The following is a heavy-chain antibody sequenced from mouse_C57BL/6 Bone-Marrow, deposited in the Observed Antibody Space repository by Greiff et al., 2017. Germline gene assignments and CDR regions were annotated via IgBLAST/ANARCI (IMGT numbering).Heavy chain of an antibody. CDR1: GFNIKDDY. V-gene: IGHV14-4*01. J-gene: IGHJ2*01. D-gene: IGHD3-3*01. CDR3: TTGLRRDFDY. CDR2: IDPENGDT. Sequence: VQLQQSGAELVRPGASVKLSCTASGFNIKDDYMHWVKQRPEQGLEWIGWIDPENGDTEYASKFQGKATITADTSSNTAYLQLSSLTSEDTAVYDCTTGLRRDFDYWGQGTTLTVSS.